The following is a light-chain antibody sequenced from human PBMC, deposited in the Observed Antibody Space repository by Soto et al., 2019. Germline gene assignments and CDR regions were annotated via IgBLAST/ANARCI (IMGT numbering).Light chain of an antibody. CDR2: KAS. Sequence: DSQMTQYPSTLSASIGDRVTITCRAGQSISSWLAWYQQKPGKAPKLLISKASTLQSGVPPRFSGSGSGTEFALTISSLQPDDFATDDCQQYESYPMNLGGGTKVEIK. J-gene: IGKJ4*01. CDR1: QSISSW. V-gene: IGKV1-5*03. CDR3: QQYESYPMN.